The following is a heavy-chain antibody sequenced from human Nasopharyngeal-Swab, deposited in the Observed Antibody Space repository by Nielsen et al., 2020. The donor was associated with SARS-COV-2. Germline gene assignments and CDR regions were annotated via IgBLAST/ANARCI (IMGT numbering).Heavy chain of an antibody. J-gene: IGHJ6*03. CDR3: ARVTADSSTWYEYYYYYYYYMDV. V-gene: IGHV3-7*03. CDR2: IKHIGSEK. D-gene: IGHD6-13*01. Sequence: GGSLRLSCAASGFTFSSYWMSWVLQPPGKGREWVANIKHIGSEKYYVDSGKGRFTISRDNAKNSLYLQMNSLRAEDTAVYYCARVTADSSTWYEYYYYYYYYMDVWGKGTTVTVSS. CDR1: GFTFSSYW.